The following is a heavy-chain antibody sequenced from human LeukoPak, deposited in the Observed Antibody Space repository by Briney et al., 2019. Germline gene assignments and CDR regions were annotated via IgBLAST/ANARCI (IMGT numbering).Heavy chain of an antibody. Sequence: QPGGSLRLSCAASGFTFSSYAMSWVRQAPGKGLEWVSAISGSGGSTYYADSVKGRFTISRDNSKDTLYLQMNSLRAEDTAVYYCAKDRGPHYYDSSGYFDYWGQGTLVTVPS. D-gene: IGHD3-22*01. CDR2: ISGSGGST. CDR1: GFTFSSYA. V-gene: IGHV3-23*01. J-gene: IGHJ4*02. CDR3: AKDRGPHYYDSSGYFDY.